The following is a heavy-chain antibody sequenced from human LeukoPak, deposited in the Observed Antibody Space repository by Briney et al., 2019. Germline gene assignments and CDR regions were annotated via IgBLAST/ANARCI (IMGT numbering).Heavy chain of an antibody. J-gene: IGHJ4*02. D-gene: IGHD3-3*01. V-gene: IGHV1-2*02. Sequence: ASVKVSCTASGYTFTGYYMHWVRQAPGQGLEWMGWINPNSGGTNYAQKFLGRVTMTRDTSISTAYMELSRLRSDDTAVYYCARGERDYYDFWSGYYTYYFDYWGQGTLVTVSS. CDR2: INPNSGGT. CDR3: ARGERDYYDFWSGYYTYYFDY. CDR1: GYTFTGYY.